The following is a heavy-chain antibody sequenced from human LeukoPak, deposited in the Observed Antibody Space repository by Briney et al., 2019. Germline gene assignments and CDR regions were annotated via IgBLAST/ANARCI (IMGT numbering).Heavy chain of an antibody. CDR2: IDAGGGSA. CDR1: GLTFSTYA. Sequence: PGGSLRLSCAASGLTFSTYAMTWGRQAPGKGLEWVSVIDAGGGSAFYADSVKGRFTISRDNSQNTLYLQMNSLRSEDTAVYFCARLFGNLRSGAYYFDYWGQGVLVTVSS. D-gene: IGHD3-16*01. J-gene: IGHJ4*02. CDR3: ARLFGNLRSGAYYFDY. V-gene: IGHV3-23*01.